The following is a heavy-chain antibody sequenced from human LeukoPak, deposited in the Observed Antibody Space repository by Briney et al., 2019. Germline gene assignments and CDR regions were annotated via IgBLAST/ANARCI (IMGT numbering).Heavy chain of an antibody. CDR1: GYTFTGYY. Sequence: ASVKVSCKASGYTFTGYYMRWVRQAPGQGLEWMGWINPNSGGTNYAQKFQGRVTMTRDTSISTVYMELSRLRSDDTAVYYCAREARIAVAGTLAWFDPWGQGTLVTVSS. CDR3: AREARIAVAGTLAWFDP. CDR2: INPNSGGT. J-gene: IGHJ5*02. V-gene: IGHV1-2*02. D-gene: IGHD6-19*01.